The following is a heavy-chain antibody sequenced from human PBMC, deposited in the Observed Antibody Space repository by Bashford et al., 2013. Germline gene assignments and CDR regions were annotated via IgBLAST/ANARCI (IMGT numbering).Heavy chain of an antibody. V-gene: IGHV4-4*01. CDR1: VGSISTTNC. D-gene: IGHD2/OR15-2a*01. CDR3: ARGLGYCNTNLSYRDSDDNWFDP. Sequence: TLSLTLRWSLVGSISTTNCWSWIRQPAGRAWSGLEEINHSGSTNCSPSLKSRVAISLDMPKNQFSLKLTSVTAADTGVYFCARGLGYCNTNLSYRDSDDNWFDPWGQGTLVTVSS. J-gene: IGHJ5*02. CDR2: INHSGST.